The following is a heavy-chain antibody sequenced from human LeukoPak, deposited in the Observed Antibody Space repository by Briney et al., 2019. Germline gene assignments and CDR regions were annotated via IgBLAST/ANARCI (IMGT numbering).Heavy chain of an antibody. CDR2: ISAYNGYT. Sequence: GSSEKVSCKASVYTFTRFGINWVRQAPGQELEWIGWISAYNGYTNYAQELQGRVTVTTDTTTSTAYMELGCLRSDDMAVYYCARVVIPLYSSSRFDYWGQGTLVTVSS. V-gene: IGHV1-18*03. CDR3: ARVVIPLYSSSRFDY. J-gene: IGHJ4*02. CDR1: VYTFTRFG. D-gene: IGHD6-13*01.